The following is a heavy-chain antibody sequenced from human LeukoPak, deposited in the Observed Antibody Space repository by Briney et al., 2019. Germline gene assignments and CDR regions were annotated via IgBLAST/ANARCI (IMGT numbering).Heavy chain of an antibody. CDR3: ARDLPYSSGSGY. CDR2: IIPIFGTA. J-gene: IGHJ4*02. Sequence: GAPVKVSCKASGGTFSSYAISWVRQAPGQGLEWMGGIIPIFGTANYAQKFQGRVTITTDESTSTAYMELSSLRSEDTAVYYCARDLPYSSGSGYWGQGTLVTVSS. D-gene: IGHD6-19*01. CDR1: GGTFSSYA. V-gene: IGHV1-69*05.